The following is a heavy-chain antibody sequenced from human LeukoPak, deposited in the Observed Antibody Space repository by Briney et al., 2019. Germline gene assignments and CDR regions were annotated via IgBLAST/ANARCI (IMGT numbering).Heavy chain of an antibody. Sequence: ASVKVSCKASGYTFTNYYMHWVRQAPGQGLEWMGIINPSGGSTSYAQKFQGRVTMTRDMSTSTDYMELSSLRSEDTAVYYCAKDKYGDYVPDYWGQGTLVTVFS. CDR1: GYTFTNYY. CDR2: INPSGGST. V-gene: IGHV1-46*01. J-gene: IGHJ4*02. D-gene: IGHD4-17*01. CDR3: AKDKYGDYVPDY.